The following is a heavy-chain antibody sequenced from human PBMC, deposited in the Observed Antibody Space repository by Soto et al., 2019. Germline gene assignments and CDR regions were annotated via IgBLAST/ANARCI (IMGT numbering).Heavy chain of an antibody. J-gene: IGHJ6*02. Sequence: EEQLLESGGGLVQPGGSLRLSCAASGFTFSSYAMSWVRQAPGKGLEWVSAISGSGATTYHADSVKGRFTISRENSKNTLYLQMNSLRAEDTAVYYCAKPPYSSSTFYYYGMDVWGRATTVTVSS. CDR1: GFTFSSYA. CDR3: AKPPYSSSTFYYYGMDV. V-gene: IGHV3-23*01. CDR2: ISGSGATT. D-gene: IGHD6-6*01.